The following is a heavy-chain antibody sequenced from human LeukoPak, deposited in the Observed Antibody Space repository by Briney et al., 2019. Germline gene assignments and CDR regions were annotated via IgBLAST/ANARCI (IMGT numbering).Heavy chain of an antibody. CDR3: AKALGIYYGSGKYYFDY. J-gene: IGHJ4*02. CDR1: GFTFSIYD. CDR2: ISGSGVDT. V-gene: IGHV3-23*01. D-gene: IGHD3-10*01. Sequence: GGSLRLSCAASGFTFSIYDMNWVRQAPGKGLEWVSSISGSGVDTYYADSVKGRFTISRDNSKNTLYLQMNSLRAEDTAVYYCAKALGIYYGSGKYYFDYWGQGTLVTVSS.